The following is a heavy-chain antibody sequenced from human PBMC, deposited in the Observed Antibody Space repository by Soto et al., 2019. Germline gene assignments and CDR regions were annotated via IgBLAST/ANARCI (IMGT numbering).Heavy chain of an antibody. Sequence: SETLSLTCTVSGGSISSSSYYWGWIRQPPGKGLEWIGSIYYSGSTYYNPSLKSRVTISVDTSKNQFSLKLSSVTAADTAVYYCARRWFTMVRGVPSYYFDYWGQGTLVTVSS. CDR3: ARRWFTMVRGVPSYYFDY. J-gene: IGHJ4*02. V-gene: IGHV4-39*01. CDR1: GGSISSSSYY. D-gene: IGHD3-10*01. CDR2: IYYSGST.